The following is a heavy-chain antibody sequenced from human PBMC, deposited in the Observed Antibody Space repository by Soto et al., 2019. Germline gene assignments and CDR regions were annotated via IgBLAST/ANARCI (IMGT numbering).Heavy chain of an antibody. D-gene: IGHD2-8*01. J-gene: IGHJ6*02. CDR3: VRGLSRTNTFFYYYAIDF. V-gene: IGHV4-34*01. CDR2: INHSGRT. Sequence: QVQLQQWGAGLLKPSETLSLTCAVYCGSFSTYYWSWIRQPPGRGLEWIGEINHSGRTNYNPSLNSRVTISVDTAKNHFSLKLSSVTAADTAVYYCVRGLSRTNTFFYYYAIDFWGQGTTVTVSS. CDR1: CGSFSTYY.